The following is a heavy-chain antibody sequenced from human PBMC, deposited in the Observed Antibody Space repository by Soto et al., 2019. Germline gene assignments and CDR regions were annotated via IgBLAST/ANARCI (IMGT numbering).Heavy chain of an antibody. CDR3: AKGFEGSWIQLWLPGAFDI. CDR1: GFTFSSYA. D-gene: IGHD5-18*01. CDR2: ISGSGGST. V-gene: IGHV3-23*01. Sequence: EVQLLESGGGLVQPGGSLRLSCAASGFTFSSYAMSWVRQAPGKGLEWVSTISGSGGSTYYADSVKGRFTISRDNSTNTLDLQMNSLRAEDTAVYYCAKGFEGSWIQLWLPGAFDIWGQWTMVTVSS. J-gene: IGHJ3*02.